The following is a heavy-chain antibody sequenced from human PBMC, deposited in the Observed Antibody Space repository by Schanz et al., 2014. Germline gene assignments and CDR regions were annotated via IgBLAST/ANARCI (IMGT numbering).Heavy chain of an antibody. Sequence: QVQMVQSGAEVKKPGASVKVSCKASGYTLKDHAMHWVRQAPGQSLEWLGWINPANGNTHYSPRLNGRVSISSDTAASTVYLHFSSLRSDDTAVYYCARDLIAAAESWFDPWGQGTPITVSS. J-gene: IGHJ5*02. V-gene: IGHV1-3*01. CDR2: INPANGNT. D-gene: IGHD6-13*01. CDR1: GYTLKDHA. CDR3: ARDLIAAAESWFDP.